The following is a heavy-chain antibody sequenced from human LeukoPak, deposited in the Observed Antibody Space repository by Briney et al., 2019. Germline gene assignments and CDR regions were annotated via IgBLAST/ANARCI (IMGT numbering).Heavy chain of an antibody. V-gene: IGHV4-34*01. D-gene: IGHD2-2*02. Sequence: SETLSLTCAVYGGSFSGYYWSWIRQPPGKGLEWIGEINHSGSTNYNPSLKSRVTISVDTSKNQFSLKLSSVTAADTAVYYCARGIVVAPAAIIDYYYYYMDVWGKGTTVTASS. CDR2: INHSGST. CDR3: ARGIVVAPAAIIDYYYYYMDV. J-gene: IGHJ6*03. CDR1: GGSFSGYY.